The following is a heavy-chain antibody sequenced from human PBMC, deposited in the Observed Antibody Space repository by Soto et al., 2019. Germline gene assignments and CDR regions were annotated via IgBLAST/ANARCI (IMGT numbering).Heavy chain of an antibody. CDR2: IDPSDSYT. V-gene: IGHV5-10-1*01. J-gene: IGHJ4*02. Sequence: GESLKISWKGSGYSFTSFWISWVRQMPGKGLEWMGRIDPSDSYTNYSPSFQGHVTISADKSISTAYLQWSSLKASDTDMYYCARHLSYCGGDCYNWGQGTLVTVSS. CDR3: ARHLSYCGGDCYN. D-gene: IGHD2-21*02. CDR1: GYSFTSFW.